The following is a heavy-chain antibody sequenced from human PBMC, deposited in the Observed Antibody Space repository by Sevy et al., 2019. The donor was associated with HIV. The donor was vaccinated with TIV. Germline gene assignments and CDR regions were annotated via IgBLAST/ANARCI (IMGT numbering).Heavy chain of an antibody. J-gene: IGHJ5*02. Sequence: GGSLRLSCAASGFTFSSYSISWVRLTSGRGLEWISCRSHDATDREYADSVKGRFTISRDDANKSGYLQLTSLRDEDTAIYYCAWDRAYCSGGSCYRWFDTWGLGTLVTVSS. CDR3: AWDRAYCSGGSCYRWFDT. CDR1: GFTFSSYS. D-gene: IGHD2-15*01. CDR2: RSHDATDR. V-gene: IGHV3-48*02.